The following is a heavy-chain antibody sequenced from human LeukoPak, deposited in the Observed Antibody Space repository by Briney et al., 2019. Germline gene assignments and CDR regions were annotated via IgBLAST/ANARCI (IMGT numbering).Heavy chain of an antibody. J-gene: IGHJ4*02. D-gene: IGHD4-23*01. CDR1: GFTVSSNY. Sequence: GGSLRLSCAASGFTVSSNYMSWVRQAPGKGLEWVSVIYSGGSTYYADSVKGRFTISRDNSKNALYLQMNSLRAEGTAVYYCARVDDYGGNLYYWGQGTLVTVSS. CDR2: IYSGGST. V-gene: IGHV3-53*01. CDR3: ARVDDYGGNLYY.